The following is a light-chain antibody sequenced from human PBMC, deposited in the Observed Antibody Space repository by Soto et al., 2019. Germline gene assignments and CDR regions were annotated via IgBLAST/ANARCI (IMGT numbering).Light chain of an antibody. V-gene: IGLV1-47*02. J-gene: IGLJ3*02. CDR1: NPNSGSNY. CDR3: AAWDNSLNGRV. Sequence: QSVLTQPPSASGTPGQRVTISCSGSNPNSGSNYVYWYQQFPGTAPKLLIYSNIQRPSGVPARFSGSKSGTTAYLAISGLRSEDEADYYCAAWDNSLNGRVFGGGTKLTVL. CDR2: SNI.